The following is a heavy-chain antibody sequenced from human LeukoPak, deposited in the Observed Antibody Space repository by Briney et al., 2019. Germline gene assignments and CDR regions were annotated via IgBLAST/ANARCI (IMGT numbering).Heavy chain of an antibody. J-gene: IGHJ5*02. D-gene: IGHD3-3*01. CDR2: INAGNGNT. CDR1: GYTFTSYY. Sequence: ASVKVSCKASGYTFTSYYMHWVRQAPGQRLEWMGWINAGNGNTKYSQKFQGRVTITRDTSASTAYMELSSLRSEDTAVYYCARRYDFWSGHLGAWFDPWGQGTLVTVSS. V-gene: IGHV1-3*01. CDR3: ARRYDFWSGHLGAWFDP.